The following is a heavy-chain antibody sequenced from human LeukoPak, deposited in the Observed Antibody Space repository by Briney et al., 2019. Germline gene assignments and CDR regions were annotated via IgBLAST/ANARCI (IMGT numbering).Heavy chain of an antibody. D-gene: IGHD5-18*01. CDR1: GFTFSSYG. J-gene: IGHJ4*02. CDR3: ARELLGYSDGDY. CDR2: IWYDGSNK. Sequence: GRSLRLSCAASGFTFSSYGMHWVRQAPGKGLEWVAVIWYDGSNKYYADSVKGRFTISRDNSKNTLYLQMNSLRAEDTAVYYCARELLGYSDGDYWGPGTLVTVSS. V-gene: IGHV3-33*01.